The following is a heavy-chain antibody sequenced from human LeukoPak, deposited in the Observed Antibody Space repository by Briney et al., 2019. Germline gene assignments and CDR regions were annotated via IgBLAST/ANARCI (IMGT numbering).Heavy chain of an antibody. Sequence: PGGSLRLSCAASGFTVRSNYMSWVRQAPGKGLEWVSVIYAGGGTKYADSVKGRFTISRDTSKNTLHLQMNSLRVEDTAVYYCAKDVHGDYGGLVYWGQGTLVTVSS. V-gene: IGHV3-66*01. CDR2: IYAGGGT. D-gene: IGHD4-17*01. CDR1: GFTVRSNY. CDR3: AKDVHGDYGGLVY. J-gene: IGHJ4*02.